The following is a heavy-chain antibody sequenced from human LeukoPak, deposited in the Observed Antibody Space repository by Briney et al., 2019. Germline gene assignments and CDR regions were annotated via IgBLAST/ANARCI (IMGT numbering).Heavy chain of an antibody. CDR3: ARDQRHRSTSCWTNWFDP. Sequence: GASVKVSCKASGGTFSSYAISWVRQAPGQGLEWMGGIIPIFGTANYAQKFQGRVTITADESTSTAYMELSSLRSEDTAVYYCARDQRHRSTSCWTNWFDPWGQGTLVTVSS. J-gene: IGHJ5*02. D-gene: IGHD2-2*01. V-gene: IGHV1-69*13. CDR1: GGTFSSYA. CDR2: IIPIFGTA.